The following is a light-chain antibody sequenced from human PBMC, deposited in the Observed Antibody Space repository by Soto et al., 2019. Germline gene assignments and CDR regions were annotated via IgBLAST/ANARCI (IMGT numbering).Light chain of an antibody. CDR3: LLSYNGVRV. Sequence: QAVVTQEPSLTVSPGGTVTLTCGSSTGAVTSSHYPYWFQRKPGQAPRTLIYDTSNKHSWTPARFSGSLLGGKAALTLSGAQPADEAEYYCLLSYNGVRVFGGGTKLTVL. CDR1: TGAVTSSHY. CDR2: DTS. J-gene: IGLJ3*02. V-gene: IGLV7-46*01.